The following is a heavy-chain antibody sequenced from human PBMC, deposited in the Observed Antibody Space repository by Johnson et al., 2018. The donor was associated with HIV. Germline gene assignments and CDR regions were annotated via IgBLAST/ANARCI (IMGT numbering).Heavy chain of an antibody. D-gene: IGHD4-17*01. V-gene: IGHV3-30-3*01. Sequence: QVQLVESGGGVVQPGRSLRLSCAASGFTFSSYAMHWVRQAPGKGLEWVAVISYDGSNKYYADSVKGRFHISRDNSKNTLYLQINSLRAEDTAVYYCARVSSSVTTARYGAFDIWGQGTMVIVSS. CDR3: ARVSSSVTTARYGAFDI. CDR2: ISYDGSNK. CDR1: GFTFSSYA. J-gene: IGHJ3*02.